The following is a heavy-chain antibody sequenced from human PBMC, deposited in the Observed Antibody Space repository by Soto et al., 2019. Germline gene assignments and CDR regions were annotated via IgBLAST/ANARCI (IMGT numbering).Heavy chain of an antibody. V-gene: IGHV3-23*01. Sequence: PGGSLRLSCAASGFTFSSYAMSWVRQAPGKGLEWVSAISGSGGSTYYADSVKGRFTISRDNSKNTLYLQMNSLRAEDTAVYYCAKGAPPRILLLYKSGFDYWGQGTLVTVSS. D-gene: IGHD3-3*01. J-gene: IGHJ4*02. CDR1: GFTFSSYA. CDR2: ISGSGGST. CDR3: AKGAPPRILLLYKSGFDY.